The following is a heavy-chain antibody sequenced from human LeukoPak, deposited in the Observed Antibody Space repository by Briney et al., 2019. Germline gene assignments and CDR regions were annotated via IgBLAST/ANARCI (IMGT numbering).Heavy chain of an antibody. D-gene: IGHD6-13*01. V-gene: IGHV3-30*18. CDR1: GFTFSTCG. CDR2: ISYDGSNK. CDR3: AKDLYSAAAAHDAFDI. J-gene: IGHJ3*02. Sequence: PGGSLRLSCAASGFTFSTCGMHWVRQAPGKGLEWVAVISYDGSNKYYADSVKGRFTISRDNSKNTLYLQMNSLRAEDTAVYYCAKDLYSAAAAHDAFDIWGQGTMVTVSS.